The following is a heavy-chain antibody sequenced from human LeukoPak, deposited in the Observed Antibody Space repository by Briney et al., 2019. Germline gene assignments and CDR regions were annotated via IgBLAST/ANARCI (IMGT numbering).Heavy chain of an antibody. D-gene: IGHD6-6*01. CDR1: GYTFTSYG. V-gene: IGHV1-18*01. J-gene: IGHJ6*02. CDR3: ARFWGSSSGRHYYGMDV. Sequence: ASVKVSCKASGYTFTSYGISWVRQAPGQGLEWMGWITTYNGNTNSAQKVQGRVTMTTDTSTSTAYLELRSLRSDDTAVYFCARFWGSSSGRHYYGMDVWGQGTTVTVSS. CDR2: ITTYNGNT.